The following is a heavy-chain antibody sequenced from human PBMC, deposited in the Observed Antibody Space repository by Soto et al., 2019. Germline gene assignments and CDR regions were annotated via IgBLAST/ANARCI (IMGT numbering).Heavy chain of an antibody. D-gene: IGHD1-1*01. Sequence: ASVKVSCKASGYNFGNYDINWVRQAPGQGLEWMGWMNPKNGDTDHAQKFQGRVTLTTDNSISTAYMELTGLRPDDTAVYYCARGTCRIIIIAERDEGLYWMDPWGQGTLVTVSS. V-gene: IGHV1-8*02. CDR2: MNPKNGDT. CDR1: GYNFGNYD. J-gene: IGHJ5*02. CDR3: ARGTCRIIIIAERDEGLYWMDP.